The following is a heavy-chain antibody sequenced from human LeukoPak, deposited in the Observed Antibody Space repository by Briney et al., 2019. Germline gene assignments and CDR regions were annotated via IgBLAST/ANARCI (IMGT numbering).Heavy chain of an antibody. V-gene: IGHV5-10-1*01. D-gene: IGHD3-10*01. CDR1: GYNFTSYW. CDR2: IDPSDSYT. Sequence: GESLKISCKGSGYNFTSYWITWVRQMPGKGLEWMGRIDPSDSYTNYSPSFQGHVTISVDKSIRTAYLQWSSLKASDTAMYYCAGAGSGTDYGMDVWGQGTTVTVSS. J-gene: IGHJ6*02. CDR3: AGAGSGTDYGMDV.